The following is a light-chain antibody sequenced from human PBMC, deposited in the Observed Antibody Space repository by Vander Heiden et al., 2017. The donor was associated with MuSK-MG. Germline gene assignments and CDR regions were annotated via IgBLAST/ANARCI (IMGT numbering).Light chain of an antibody. CDR3: QHDYDLPST. Sequence: DIQMTQSPSSLSASVGDRVTITCQASQDISIYLNWYQHKPGKAPKLLIYDASNLETGVPSRFSGSGSGTDFTFTIASLQPEDTATYFCQHDYDLPSTFGHGTKVDL. CDR2: DAS. V-gene: IGKV1-33*01. CDR1: QDISIY. J-gene: IGKJ3*01.